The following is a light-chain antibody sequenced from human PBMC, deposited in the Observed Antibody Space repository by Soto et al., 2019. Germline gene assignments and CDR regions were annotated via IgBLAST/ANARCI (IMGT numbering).Light chain of an antibody. Sequence: DIQMTQSPSSLSVSVGDRVTITCWAMQGISNYLAWYQQKPGKVPKHLIYAASTLQSGVPSRFSGSGSGTDFNLTISSLQADDVAIYYCQKYKSAPYTFGQGTKLEIK. CDR1: QGISNY. J-gene: IGKJ2*01. V-gene: IGKV1-27*01. CDR2: AAS. CDR3: QKYKSAPYT.